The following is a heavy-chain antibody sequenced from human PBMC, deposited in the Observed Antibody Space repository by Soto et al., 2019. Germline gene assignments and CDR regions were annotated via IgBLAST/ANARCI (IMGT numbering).Heavy chain of an antibody. Sequence: QVPLVQSGAEVKKPGASVKVSCKASGYTFTTYYMHWVRQAPGQGLEWRGVINPADGTTTYAQRFQGRLTVTMGTSQSKVYMELSSLRSEDTAVYYCARARGWFDPWGQGNLVTVSS. J-gene: IGHJ5*02. CDR3: ARARGWFDP. V-gene: IGHV1-46*01. CDR1: GYTFTTYY. CDR2: INPADGTT. D-gene: IGHD3-10*01.